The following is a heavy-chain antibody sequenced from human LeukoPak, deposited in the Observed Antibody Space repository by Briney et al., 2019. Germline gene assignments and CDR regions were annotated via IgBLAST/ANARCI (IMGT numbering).Heavy chain of an antibody. CDR1: GFTLISYW. V-gene: IGHV3-7*03. CDR3: AKDQTATYGSGSAEAGDY. D-gene: IGHD3-10*01. J-gene: IGHJ4*02. Sequence: GGALRLSCAASGFTLISYWMSGVRQAPGKGGGWGGNIKQDGVEKYYVEFVKGRFTISRDNAKNSLYLQMNSLRAEETAIYFCAKDQTATYGSGSAEAGDYWGQGTLVTVSS. CDR2: IKQDGVEK.